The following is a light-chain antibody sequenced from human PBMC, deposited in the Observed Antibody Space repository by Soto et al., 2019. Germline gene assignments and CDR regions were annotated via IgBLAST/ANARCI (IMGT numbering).Light chain of an antibody. CDR1: QTIDTY. Sequence: DIQMTQSPSSLSASVGDRVTITCRASQTIDTYLNWYQQNPGKAPKLLIYATSTLQNGLPSRFSGSGSGTEFTLTISSLQPEDFATYYCQQSTGIPYTVGQGTKLEIK. J-gene: IGKJ2*01. CDR2: ATS. V-gene: IGKV1-39*01. CDR3: QQSTGIPYT.